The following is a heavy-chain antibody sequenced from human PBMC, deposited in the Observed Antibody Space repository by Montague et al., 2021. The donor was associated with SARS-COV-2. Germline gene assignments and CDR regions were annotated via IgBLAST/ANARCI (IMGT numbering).Heavy chain of an antibody. D-gene: IGHD3-22*01. Sequence: SLRLSCAASGFTFSSYAMSWVRQAPGKGLEWVSGISSSGGHTYYADSVKGRFTISRDNSKNTLYLQMNSLRAEDTAVYYCAKGYYYDTSGYLHPFDYWGQGTLVTVSS. CDR1: GFTFSSYA. CDR2: ISSSGGHT. CDR3: AKGYYYDTSGYLHPFDY. J-gene: IGHJ4*02. V-gene: IGHV3-23*01.